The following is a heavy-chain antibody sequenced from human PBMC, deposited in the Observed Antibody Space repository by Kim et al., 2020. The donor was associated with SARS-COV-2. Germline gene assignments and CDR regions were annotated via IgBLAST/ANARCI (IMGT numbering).Heavy chain of an antibody. D-gene: IGHD3-10*01. CDR2: ISSNSSTV. J-gene: IGHJ6*02. CDR1: GFNFSSYS. V-gene: IGHV3-48*02. CDR3: ARGGVSMTMVRGMITTPFFYCYNMDA. Sequence: GGSLRLSCTASGFNFSSYSMNWVRQAPGKGLEWVAYISSNSSTVYYADSVKGRFTISRDNAKNSLFLQMNSLRDEDTAVYYCARGGVSMTMVRGMITTPFFYCYNMDARGQGTTVPVSS.